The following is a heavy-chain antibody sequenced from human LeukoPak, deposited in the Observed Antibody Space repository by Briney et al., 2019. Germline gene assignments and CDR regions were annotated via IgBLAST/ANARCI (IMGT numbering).Heavy chain of an antibody. J-gene: IGHJ4*02. CDR1: GGSVTSYY. Sequence: SDTLSLTCSVSGGSVTSYYWSWIRQPPGKGLEWIGHIHYSGSNNYNPSLKSRVTMFVDRSKNQISLRLSSVTAADTAVYYGARHGTVSSGSYFDYWGQGTQVTLS. V-gene: IGHV4-59*08. D-gene: IGHD1-26*01. CDR2: IHYSGSN. CDR3: ARHGTVSSGSYFDY.